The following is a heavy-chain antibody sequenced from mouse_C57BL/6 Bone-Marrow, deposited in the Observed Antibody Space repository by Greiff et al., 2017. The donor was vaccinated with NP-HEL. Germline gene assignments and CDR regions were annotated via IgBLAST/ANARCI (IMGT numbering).Heavy chain of an antibody. Sequence: QVQLQQSGAELVKPGASVKISCKASGYAFSSYWMNWVKQRPGKGLEWIGQIYPGDGDTNYNGKFKGKATLTADKYSSTAYMQLSSLTSEDSAVYFCARGSYYYGSSYVRYYAMDYWGQGTSVTVSS. CDR3: ARGSYYYGSSYVRYYAMDY. V-gene: IGHV1-80*01. J-gene: IGHJ4*01. CDR2: IYPGDGDT. D-gene: IGHD1-1*01. CDR1: GYAFSSYW.